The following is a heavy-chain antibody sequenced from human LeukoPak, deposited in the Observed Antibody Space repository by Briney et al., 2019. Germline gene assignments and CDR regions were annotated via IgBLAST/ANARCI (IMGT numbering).Heavy chain of an antibody. Sequence: GGSLRLSCAASGFTFSSYAMSWVRQAPGKGLEWVSAISGSGGSTYYADSVKGRFTVSRDNSKNTLYLQMNSLRAEDTAVYYCAKLGEQWLVPSFDYWGQGTLVTVSS. CDR1: GFTFSSYA. J-gene: IGHJ4*02. CDR3: AKLGEQWLVPSFDY. D-gene: IGHD6-19*01. V-gene: IGHV3-23*01. CDR2: ISGSGGST.